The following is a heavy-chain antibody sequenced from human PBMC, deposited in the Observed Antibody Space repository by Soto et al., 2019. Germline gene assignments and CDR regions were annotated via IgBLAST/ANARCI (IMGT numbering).Heavy chain of an antibody. CDR2: ISADNGNT. CDR3: AGASHGDGGPGDFQH. Sequence: QVQLVQSGAEVKKPGASVKVSCKASGYTFTSYGISWVRQAPGQGLEWMGWISADNGNTNYAQKLQGIFTMNTDKCTSRAYMELRSLRSDDTAVYDCAGASHGDGGPGDFQHWGQGTLVTVSS. J-gene: IGHJ1*01. D-gene: IGHD2-15*01. CDR1: GYTFTSYG. V-gene: IGHV1-18*01.